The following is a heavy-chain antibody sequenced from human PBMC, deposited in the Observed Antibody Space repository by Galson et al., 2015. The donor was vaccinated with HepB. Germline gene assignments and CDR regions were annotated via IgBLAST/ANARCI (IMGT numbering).Heavy chain of an antibody. V-gene: IGHV3-11*06. D-gene: IGHD2-15*01. CDR1: GFTFSDYY. Sequence: SLRLSCAASGFTFSDYYMSWIRQAPGKGLEWVSYISSSSSYTNYADSVKGRFTISRDNAKNSLYLQMNSLRAEDTAVYYCARENFDSHYYYGMDVWGQGTTVTVSS. CDR2: ISSSSSYT. CDR3: ARENFDSHYYYGMDV. J-gene: IGHJ6*02.